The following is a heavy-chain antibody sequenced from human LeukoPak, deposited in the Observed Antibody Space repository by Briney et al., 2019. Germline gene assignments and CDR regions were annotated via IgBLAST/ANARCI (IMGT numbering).Heavy chain of an antibody. CDR1: GYTFTSYD. D-gene: IGHD4-17*01. Sequence: ASAKVSCKASGYTFTSYDINWVRQATGQGLEWMGWMNPNSGNTGYAQKFQGRVTMTRNTSISTAYMELSSLRSEDTAVYYCARTYGDYPAWYYYYGMDVWGQGTTVTVSS. V-gene: IGHV1-8*01. CDR2: MNPNSGNT. J-gene: IGHJ6*02. CDR3: ARTYGDYPAWYYYYGMDV.